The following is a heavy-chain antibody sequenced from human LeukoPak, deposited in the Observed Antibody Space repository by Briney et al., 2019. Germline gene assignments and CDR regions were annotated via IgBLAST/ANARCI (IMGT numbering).Heavy chain of an antibody. CDR3: ARDGYSSSGGFGY. CDR1: GGSISSHY. Sequence: SETLSLTCTVSGGSISSHYWSWIRQPPGKGLEWIGYIYYSGSTNYNPSLKSRVTISVDTSKNQFSLKLSSVTAADTAVYYCARDGYSSSGGFGYWGQGTLVTVSS. V-gene: IGHV4-59*11. CDR2: IYYSGST. J-gene: IGHJ4*02. D-gene: IGHD6-6*01.